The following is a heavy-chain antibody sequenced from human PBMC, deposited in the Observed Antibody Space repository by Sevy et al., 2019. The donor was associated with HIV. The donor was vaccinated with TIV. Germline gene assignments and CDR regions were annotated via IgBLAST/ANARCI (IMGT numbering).Heavy chain of an antibody. Sequence: GGSLRLSCAASGFTFSSYSMNWVRQAPGKGLEWVSYISSSSSTIYYADSVKGRFTISRDNAKNSLYLQMNSLRAEDTAVYYWARNGPPGYYYDSSGSDYWGQGTLVTVSS. CDR1: GFTFSSYS. CDR2: ISSSSSTI. V-gene: IGHV3-48*01. J-gene: IGHJ4*02. D-gene: IGHD3-22*01. CDR3: ARNGPPGYYYDSSGSDY.